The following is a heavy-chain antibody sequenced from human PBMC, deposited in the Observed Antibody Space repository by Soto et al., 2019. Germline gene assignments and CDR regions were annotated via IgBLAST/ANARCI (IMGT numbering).Heavy chain of an antibody. J-gene: IGHJ4*02. D-gene: IGHD3-10*01. V-gene: IGHV4-59*08. CDR3: ARLGFGELLEYYFDY. CDR1: GGSISSYY. Sequence: PSETLSLTCTVSGGSISSYYWSWIRQPPGKGLEWIGYIYYSGSTNYNPSLKSRVTISVDTSKNQFSLKLSSVTAADTAVYYCARLGFGELLEYYFDYWGQGTLVTVSS. CDR2: IYYSGST.